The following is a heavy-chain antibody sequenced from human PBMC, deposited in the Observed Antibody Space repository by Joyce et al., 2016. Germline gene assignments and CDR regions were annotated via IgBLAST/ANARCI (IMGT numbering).Heavy chain of an antibody. Sequence: AEVKKPGESLKISCKGVGYSFTSYWLGWVRQMPGKGLEWMGIINPEDSDTSYSPSFQGQVTISVDRSSKTAHLRWDRLRASDTAIYDCARSAVRGTLSPFFDCWGQGSLVTVSS. J-gene: IGHJ5*01. V-gene: IGHV5-51*01. CDR3: ARSAVRGTLSPFFDC. CDR1: GYSFTSYW. CDR2: INPEDSDT. D-gene: IGHD3-16*01.